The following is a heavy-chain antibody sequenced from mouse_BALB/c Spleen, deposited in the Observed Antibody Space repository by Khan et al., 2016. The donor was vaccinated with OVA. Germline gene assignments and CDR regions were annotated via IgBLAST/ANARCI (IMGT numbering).Heavy chain of an antibody. CDR2: IWSGGNT. CDR3: ASKRGVHYNMDF. CDR1: GFSLTNYG. Sequence: QVQLQQSGPGLVQPSQSLSITCTVSGFSLTNYGVHWIRQSPGRGLEWLGLIWSGGNTDYNAAFISRLTISKDNTKSQVFFKMNSLQADDTAIYCCASKRGVHYNMDFWGQGISVTVSS. V-gene: IGHV2-2*01. J-gene: IGHJ4*01.